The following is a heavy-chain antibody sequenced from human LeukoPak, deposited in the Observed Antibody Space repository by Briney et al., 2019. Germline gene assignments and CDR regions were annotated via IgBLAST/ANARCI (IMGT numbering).Heavy chain of an antibody. D-gene: IGHD6-6*01. CDR1: GFTFSQFG. Sequence: PGRSLRLSCAASGFTFSQFGMHWVRQAPGKGLEWVAIIWYDGSEKFYGDSVKGRFTISRDNSKNTLYLQMNSLRAEDTAVYHCARDRGTTSSAGYYFDYWGQGTLVTVSS. CDR2: IWYDGSEK. V-gene: IGHV3-33*01. CDR3: ARDRGTTSSAGYYFDY. J-gene: IGHJ4*02.